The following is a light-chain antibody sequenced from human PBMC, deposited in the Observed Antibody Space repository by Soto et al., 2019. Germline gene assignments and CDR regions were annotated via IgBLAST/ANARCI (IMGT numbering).Light chain of an antibody. Sequence: RMSQSPSSFSASPGDRVTITCRASQGISSYLAWYQQKPGKAPKLLIYAASTLQSGVPSRFSGSGSGTDFTLTISCLQSEDFATYYCQQYYSYPLTFGQGTKV. CDR2: AAS. J-gene: IGKJ1*01. CDR1: QGISSY. CDR3: QQYYSYPLT. V-gene: IGKV1-8*01.